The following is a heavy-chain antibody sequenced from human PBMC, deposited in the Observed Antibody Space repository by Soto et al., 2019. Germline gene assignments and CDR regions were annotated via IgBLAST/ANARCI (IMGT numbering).Heavy chain of an antibody. CDR3: ARDKITGLFDY. V-gene: IGHV4-59*12. CDR2: IYNSGST. CDR1: GASISNYY. J-gene: IGHJ4*02. D-gene: IGHD2-8*02. Sequence: SETLSLTCSVSGASISNYYWNWIRQPPGKGLEWIGHIYNSGSTKHNPSLKSRVTIAEDTSKNQFSLKLTSVTAADTAVYYCARDKITGLFDYWGQGTLVTVSS.